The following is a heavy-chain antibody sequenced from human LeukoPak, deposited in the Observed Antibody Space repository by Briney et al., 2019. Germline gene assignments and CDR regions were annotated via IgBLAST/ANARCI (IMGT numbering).Heavy chain of an antibody. Sequence: GGSLRLSCAASGFTFRTYGMDWVRQAPGKGLEWVAVISYDGSNKYYADSVKGRFTISRDNSKNTLYLQMNSMRAEDTAVYYCAKDLRELLRDYNYGIEDWGLVTTVSVSS. CDR1: GFTFRTYG. D-gene: IGHD1-26*01. CDR3: AKDLRELLRDYNYGIED. J-gene: IGHJ6*01. V-gene: IGHV3-30*18. CDR2: ISYDGSNK.